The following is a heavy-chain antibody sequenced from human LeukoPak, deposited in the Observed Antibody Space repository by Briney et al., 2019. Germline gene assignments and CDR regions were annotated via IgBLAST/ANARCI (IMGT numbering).Heavy chain of an antibody. CDR3: ARAGYYYDSSGYQFDY. CDR1: GASIRSYY. J-gene: IGHJ4*02. Sequence: SETLSLTCTVSGASIRSYYWSWIRQPAGKGLEWIGRIYTSGSTNYNPSLKSRVTMSVDTSKNQFSLKLSSVTAADTAVYYCARAGYYYDSSGYQFDYWGQGTLVTVSS. V-gene: IGHV4-4*07. CDR2: IYTSGST. D-gene: IGHD3-22*01.